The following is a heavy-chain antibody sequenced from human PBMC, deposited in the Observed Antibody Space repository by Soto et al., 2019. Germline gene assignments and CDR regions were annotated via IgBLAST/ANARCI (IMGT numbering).Heavy chain of an antibody. CDR1: GYTFTSYA. CDR2: ISAHSGNT. CDR3: ARIAASGIVHDFDF. Sequence: QVQLVQSEGEVKKPGASVKISCRASGYTFTSYAINWVRQAPGQGLEWMGWISAHSGNTNYAQKVQGRVTMTTDTSTSTAYMELRSLRSDDTAISYCARIAASGIVHDFDFWGQGTLVTVSS. D-gene: IGHD6-13*01. V-gene: IGHV1-18*01. J-gene: IGHJ4*02.